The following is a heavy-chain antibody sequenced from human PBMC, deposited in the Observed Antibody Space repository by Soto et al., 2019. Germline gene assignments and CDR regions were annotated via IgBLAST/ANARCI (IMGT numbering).Heavy chain of an antibody. J-gene: IGHJ4*02. D-gene: IGHD3-10*01. CDR1: GGSFSGYY. V-gene: IGHV4-34*01. CDR3: ARTRARSGRPVY. CDR2: INHSGST. Sequence: SETLSLTCAVYGGSFSGYYWSWIRQPPGKGVEWIGEINHSGSTNYNPSLKSRVTISVDTSKNQFSLKLSSVTAADTAVYFCARTRARSGRPVYWRQGTLVTVSS.